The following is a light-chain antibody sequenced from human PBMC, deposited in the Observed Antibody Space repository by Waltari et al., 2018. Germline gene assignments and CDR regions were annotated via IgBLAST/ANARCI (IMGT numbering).Light chain of an antibody. V-gene: IGKV3-15*01. CDR2: GAS. Sequence: EIVMTQSPATLSVSPGERAILSCRASQTVSSTLAWYQQKPGQAPRLLIYGASTRATGIPARFSGGGSGTDFTLTISSLQSEDFAVYYCQQCNNWPYTFGQGTRLEIK. CDR3: QQCNNWPYT. J-gene: IGKJ2*01. CDR1: QTVSST.